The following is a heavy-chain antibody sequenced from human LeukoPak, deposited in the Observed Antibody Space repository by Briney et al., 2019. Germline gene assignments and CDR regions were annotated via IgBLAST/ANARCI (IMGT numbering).Heavy chain of an antibody. D-gene: IGHD6-19*01. J-gene: IGHJ4*02. CDR1: GFTFSSYA. CDR3: AKDATSGWWDRFRD. Sequence: GGSLRLSCAASGFTFSSYAMTWVRQAPGKGLEWVSGISGSGGSTYYADSVKGRFTISRDNSKNTLYLQMNSLRAEDTSVYYCAKDATSGWWDRFRDWGQGTLVTVSS. CDR2: ISGSGGST. V-gene: IGHV3-23*01.